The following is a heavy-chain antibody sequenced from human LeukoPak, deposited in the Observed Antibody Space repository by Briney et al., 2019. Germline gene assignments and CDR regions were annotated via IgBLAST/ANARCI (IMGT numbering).Heavy chain of an antibody. CDR1: GGSINSYY. Sequence: PSETLSLTCTVSGGSINSYYWSWIRQPPGKGLEWIGEINHSGSTNYNPSLKSRVTISVDTSKNQFSLKLSSVTAADTAVYYCARRRQWLVPPDYWGQGTLVTVSS. D-gene: IGHD6-19*01. CDR2: INHSGST. CDR3: ARRRQWLVPPDY. J-gene: IGHJ4*02. V-gene: IGHV4-34*01.